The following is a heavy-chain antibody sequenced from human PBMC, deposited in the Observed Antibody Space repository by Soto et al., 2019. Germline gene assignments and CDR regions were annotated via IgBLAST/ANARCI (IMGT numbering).Heavy chain of an antibody. J-gene: IGHJ6*02. V-gene: IGHV4-59*06. D-gene: IGHD6-19*01. Sequence: PSETLSLTCTVSGGSISSYYWSWIRQHPGKGLEWIGSIYYSGSTYYNPSLKSRVTISVDTSKNQFSLKLSSVSAADTAVYFCARIVKAGYYGMDVWGQGTTVTVSS. CDR1: GGSISSYY. CDR2: IYYSGST. CDR3: ARIVKAGYYGMDV.